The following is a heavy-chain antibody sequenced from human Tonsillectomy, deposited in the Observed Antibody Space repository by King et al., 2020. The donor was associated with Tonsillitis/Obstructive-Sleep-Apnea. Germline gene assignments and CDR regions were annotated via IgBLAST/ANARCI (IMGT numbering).Heavy chain of an antibody. Sequence: QLVQSGGEVKKPGASVRVSCKASGYTFTSYGISLVRQAPGQGLEWMGWISAYNGNTNYAKKYQGRVTMTTDTSTYTAYMELRSLRSDDTAVYYCGRHYYGSGSYNAFDIWGQGTMVTVSS. J-gene: IGHJ3*02. CDR2: ISAYNGNT. D-gene: IGHD3-10*01. CDR1: GYTFTSYG. CDR3: GRHYYGSGSYNAFDI. V-gene: IGHV1-18*01.